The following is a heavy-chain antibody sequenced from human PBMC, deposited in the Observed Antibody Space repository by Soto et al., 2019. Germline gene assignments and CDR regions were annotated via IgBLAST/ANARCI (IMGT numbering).Heavy chain of an antibody. J-gene: IGHJ4*01. D-gene: IGHD3-10*01. CDR1: GGSISSSNW. CDR3: ARDSGYGSGASVNHYLDY. Sequence: PSETLSLTCAVSGGSISSSNWWSWVRQPPGKGLEWIGEIYHSGSTNYNPSLKSRVTMSRDNAKNSLYLQMDSLRAEDTAAYYCARDSGYGSGASVNHYLDYWGHGTLVTVSS. V-gene: IGHV4-4*02. CDR2: IYHSGST.